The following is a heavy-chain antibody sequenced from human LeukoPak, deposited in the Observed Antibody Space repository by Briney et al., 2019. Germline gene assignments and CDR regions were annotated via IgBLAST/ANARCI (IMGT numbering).Heavy chain of an antibody. CDR2: IYTSAST. V-gene: IGHV4-61*02. CDR3: ARGYDFWSGYVSYFDY. CDR1: GGSISSGSYY. J-gene: IGHJ4*02. Sequence: SETLSLTCTVSGGSISSGSYYWSWIRQPAGKGLEWIGRIYTSASTNYNPSLKSRVTISVDTSKNQFSLKLSSVTAADTAVYYCARGYDFWSGYVSYFDYWGQGTLVTVSS. D-gene: IGHD3-3*01.